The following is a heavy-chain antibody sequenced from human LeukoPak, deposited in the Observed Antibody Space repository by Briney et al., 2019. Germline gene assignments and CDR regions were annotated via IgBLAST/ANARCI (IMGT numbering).Heavy chain of an antibody. Sequence: PGGSLRLSCAASGFTFSSYSMNWVRQAPGKGLEWVSSISSSSSYIYYADSVKGRFTISRDNAKNSLYLQMNSLRAEDTAVYYCARVGSSSLRDAGYWGQGTLVTVSS. CDR3: ARVGSSSLRDAGY. CDR2: ISSSSSYI. D-gene: IGHD6-13*01. V-gene: IGHV3-21*01. CDR1: GFTFSSYS. J-gene: IGHJ4*02.